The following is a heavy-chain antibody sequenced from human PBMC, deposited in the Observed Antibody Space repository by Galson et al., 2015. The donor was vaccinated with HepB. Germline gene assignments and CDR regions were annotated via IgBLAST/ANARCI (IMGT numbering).Heavy chain of an antibody. Sequence: SVKVSCKASGYTFTGYYIHWVRQAPGQGLEWMGRMNPNSGGTNYAQKFQGRVTMIRDTSISTAYMELSRLTSDDTAVYYCARVREDRTDSGSCSYFDYWGQGTLVTVSS. CDR1: GYTFTGYY. V-gene: IGHV1-2*06. CDR3: ARVREDRTDSGSCSYFDY. D-gene: IGHD2-15*01. J-gene: IGHJ4*02. CDR2: MNPNSGGT.